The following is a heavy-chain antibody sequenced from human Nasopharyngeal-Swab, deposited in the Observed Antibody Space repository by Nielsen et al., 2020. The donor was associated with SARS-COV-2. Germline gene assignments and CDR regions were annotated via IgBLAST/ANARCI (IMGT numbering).Heavy chain of an antibody. Sequence: GESLKISCAASGFTLSSYWMHWVRQAPGKGLVWVSRINRDGSSTSYADSVKGRFTISRENAKNTLYLQMNSLRPDDTAVYYCARDGYSYDDAFDIWGQGTLVTVSS. CDR1: GFTLSSYW. J-gene: IGHJ3*02. V-gene: IGHV3-74*01. D-gene: IGHD5-18*01. CDR3: ARDGYSYDDAFDI. CDR2: INRDGSST.